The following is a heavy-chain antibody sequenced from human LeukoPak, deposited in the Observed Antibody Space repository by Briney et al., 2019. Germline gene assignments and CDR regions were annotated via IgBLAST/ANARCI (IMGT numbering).Heavy chain of an antibody. CDR3: AREKRGGAFDY. Sequence: ASVKVSCKAFGYTFTSYDITWVRQAPGQGLEWMGRINPNSGGTNYAQKFQGRVTMTRDTSISTAYMELSRLRSDDTAVYYCAREKRGGAFDYWGQGTLVTVSS. D-gene: IGHD3-16*01. CDR1: GYTFTSYD. CDR2: INPNSGGT. J-gene: IGHJ4*02. V-gene: IGHV1-2*06.